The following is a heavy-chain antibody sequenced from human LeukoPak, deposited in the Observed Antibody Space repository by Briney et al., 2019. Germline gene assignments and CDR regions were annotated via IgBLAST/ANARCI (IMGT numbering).Heavy chain of an antibody. J-gene: IGHJ4*02. Sequence: SVKVSCKASGGTFSSYAISWVRQDPGQGLEWMGRIIPILGIANYAQKFQGRVTTTADKSTSTAYMELSSLRSEDTAVYYCTSMGVGATRRDLDYWGQGTLDTVSS. V-gene: IGHV1-69*04. CDR3: TSMGVGATRRDLDY. CDR1: GGTFSSYA. D-gene: IGHD1-26*01. CDR2: IIPILGIA.